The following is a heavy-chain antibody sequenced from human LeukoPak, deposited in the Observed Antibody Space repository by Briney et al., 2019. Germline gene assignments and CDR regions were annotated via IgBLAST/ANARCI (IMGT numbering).Heavy chain of an antibody. CDR3: ARGGTSNGVCYDY. J-gene: IGHJ4*02. V-gene: IGHV1-69*01. CDR2: IIPIFGTA. CDR1: VCTFSIYG. D-gene: IGHD2-8*01. Sequence: GSSVKVSCKASVCTFSIYGNSWGWHAPGQGLEWMGGIIPIFGTANYAQKFQGRVTITADESTSTAYMELSSLRSEDTAVYYCARGGTSNGVCYDYWGQGTLVTVSS.